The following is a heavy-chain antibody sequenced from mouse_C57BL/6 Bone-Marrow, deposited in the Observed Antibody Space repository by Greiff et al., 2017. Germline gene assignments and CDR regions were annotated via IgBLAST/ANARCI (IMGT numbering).Heavy chain of an antibody. V-gene: IGHV1-55*01. D-gene: IGHD1-1*01. Sequence: VQLQQPGAELVTPGASVTLSCKASGYTFPSYWITWVKQRPGQGLEWIGDISPGSGSTNYNEKFKSKATLTVDTSSSTAYMQLSSLTSEDSAVYYCARGGIYYYGPEAYWGQGTLVTVSA. J-gene: IGHJ3*01. CDR3: ARGGIYYYGPEAY. CDR2: ISPGSGST. CDR1: GYTFPSYW.